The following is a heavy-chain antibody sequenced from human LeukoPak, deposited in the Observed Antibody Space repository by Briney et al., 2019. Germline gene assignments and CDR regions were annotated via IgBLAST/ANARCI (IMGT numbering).Heavy chain of an antibody. CDR3: AALWFGEYTVDY. CDR2: ISSSSSYI. V-gene: IGHV3-21*01. Sequence: GGSLRLSCAASGFTFSSYSMNWVRQAPGKGLEWVSSISSSSSYIYYADSVKGRFTISRDNAKNSLYLQMNSLRAEDTAVYYCAALWFGEYTVDYWGQGTLVTVSS. CDR1: GFTFSSYS. D-gene: IGHD3-10*01. J-gene: IGHJ4*02.